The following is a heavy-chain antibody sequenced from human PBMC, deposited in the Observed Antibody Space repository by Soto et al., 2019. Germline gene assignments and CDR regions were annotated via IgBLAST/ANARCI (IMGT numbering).Heavy chain of an antibody. D-gene: IGHD3-3*01. Sequence: ASVKVSCKASGYTFTSYGISWGRQAPGRGLEWMGWISAYNGNTNYAQKLQGRVTMTTDTSTSTAYMELRSLRSDDTAVYYCARDSKFRFLDWLLRHLFAFWAQGTLV. CDR1: GYTFTSYG. CDR2: ISAYNGNT. V-gene: IGHV1-18*01. CDR3: ARDSKFRFLDWLLRHLFAF. J-gene: IGHJ4*02.